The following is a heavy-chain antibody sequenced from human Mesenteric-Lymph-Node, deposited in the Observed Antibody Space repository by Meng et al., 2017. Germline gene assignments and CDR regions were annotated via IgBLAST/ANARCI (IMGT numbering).Heavy chain of an antibody. CDR2: IYYSGST. CDR3: ARVGWRQWSFDL. CDR1: GGSTSSSDFD. V-gene: IGHV4-30-4*01. J-gene: IGHJ2*01. D-gene: IGHD5-18*01. Sequence: LQASAPRLDNPSQSLSLTCTVSGGSTSSSDFDWSWISQPPGKGLEWIGYIYYSGSTYYNPSLKSRVTISVDTSKNQFSLKLSSVTAADTAVYYCARVGWRQWSFDLWGPGTLVTVSS.